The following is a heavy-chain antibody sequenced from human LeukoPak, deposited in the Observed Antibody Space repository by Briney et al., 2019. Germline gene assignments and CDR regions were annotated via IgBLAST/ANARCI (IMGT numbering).Heavy chain of an antibody. V-gene: IGHV4-39*01. Sequence: KTSETLSLTCTVSGGSISSSSYYWGWIRQPPWKGLEWIGSIYYSGSTYYHPYLKSRVTISVDTSKNQFSLKLSSVTAADTAVYYCARQPSSWYWIFGYFDYWGQGTLVTVSS. J-gene: IGHJ4*02. CDR3: ARQPSSWYWIFGYFDY. CDR2: IYYSGST. CDR1: GGSISSSSYY. D-gene: IGHD6-13*01.